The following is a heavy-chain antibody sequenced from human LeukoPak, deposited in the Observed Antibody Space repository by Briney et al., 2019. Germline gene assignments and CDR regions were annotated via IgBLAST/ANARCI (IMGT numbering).Heavy chain of an antibody. D-gene: IGHD3-10*01. Sequence: SETLSLTCAVSGGSISSGGYSWSWIRQPPGKGLEWIGYIYHSGSTYYNPSLKSRVTISVDRSKNQFSLKLSSVTAADTAVYYCASLIRSAKNAFDIWGQGTMVTVSS. CDR2: IYHSGST. J-gene: IGHJ3*02. V-gene: IGHV4-30-2*01. CDR1: GGSISSGGYS. CDR3: ASLIRSAKNAFDI.